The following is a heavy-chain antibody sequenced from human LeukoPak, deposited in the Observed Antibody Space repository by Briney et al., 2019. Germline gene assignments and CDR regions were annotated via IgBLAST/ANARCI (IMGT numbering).Heavy chain of an antibody. D-gene: IGHD3-3*01. CDR2: FDVAETDT. CDR1: GYTFTSYG. CDR3: SSSGVEEWQGLHF. V-gene: IGHV1-24*01. Sequence: ASVKVSCKASGYTFTSYGISWVRQAPGQGLEWMGGFDVAETDTIYAQKFQGRVTMTEDTSTDTAYMELNSLSSEDTAVYYCSSSGVEEWQGLHFWGQGTLVTVSS. J-gene: IGHJ4*02.